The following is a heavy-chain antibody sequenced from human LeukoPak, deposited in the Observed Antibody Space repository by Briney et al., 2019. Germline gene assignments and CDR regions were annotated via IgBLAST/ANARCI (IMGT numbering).Heavy chain of an antibody. J-gene: IGHJ6*03. CDR3: ARTSLGYCSSTSCSYYYYYMDV. CDR1: GGTFSSYA. CDR2: IIPIFCTA. D-gene: IGHD2-2*01. V-gene: IGHV1-69*05. Sequence: SVKVSCKASGGTFSSYAISWVRQAPVQGLEWMGGIIPIFCTANYAQKFQGRVTITTDESTSTAYMELSSLRSEDTAVYYCARTSLGYCSSTSCSYYYYYMDVWGKGTTVTVSS.